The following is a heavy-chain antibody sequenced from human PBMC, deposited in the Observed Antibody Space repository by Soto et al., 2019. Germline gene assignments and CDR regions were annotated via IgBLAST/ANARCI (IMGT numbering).Heavy chain of an antibody. V-gene: IGHV4-30-2*01. Sequence: QLQLQESGSGLVKPSQTLSLTCAVSGGSISSGGYSWSWIRQPPGKGLEWIGYIYHSGSTYYNPSLKSRVTISVDRSKNLFSLKLSSVTAADTAVYYCARTYYDFWSGSAWFDPWGQGTLVTVSS. D-gene: IGHD3-3*01. CDR2: IYHSGST. CDR1: GGSISSGGYS. CDR3: ARTYYDFWSGSAWFDP. J-gene: IGHJ5*02.